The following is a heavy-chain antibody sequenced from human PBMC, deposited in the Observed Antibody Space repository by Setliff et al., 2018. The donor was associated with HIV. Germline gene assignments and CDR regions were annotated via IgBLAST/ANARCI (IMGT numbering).Heavy chain of an antibody. CDR3: ARDQRLSY. CDR1: GGSISAYY. CDR2: VSHSGST. V-gene: IGHV4-59*12. Sequence: SETLSLTCTVSGGSISAYYWSWIRQPPGKGLEWIGEVSHSGSTNYNPSLKSRVTISVDKSKNQFSLELSSVTAADTAVYYCARDQRLSYWGQGTLVTVSS. J-gene: IGHJ4*02.